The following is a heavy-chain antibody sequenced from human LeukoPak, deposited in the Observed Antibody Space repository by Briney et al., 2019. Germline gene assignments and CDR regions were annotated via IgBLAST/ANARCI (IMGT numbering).Heavy chain of an antibody. Sequence: SETLSLTCTVSGDSINSHYWSWIRQPPGKGLEWIGFIYTRGSTNYNPSLKSRVTMSGDTSKNQVSLTLNSVTAADTAVYYCARQDYYDSSGLFDPWGQGTLVTVSS. J-gene: IGHJ5*02. V-gene: IGHV4-4*09. CDR3: ARQDYYDSSGLFDP. CDR1: GDSINSHY. CDR2: IYTRGST. D-gene: IGHD3-22*01.